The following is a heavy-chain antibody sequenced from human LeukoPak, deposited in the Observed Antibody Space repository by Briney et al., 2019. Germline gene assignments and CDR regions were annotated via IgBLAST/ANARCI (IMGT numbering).Heavy chain of an antibody. CDR1: GFTFGSYA. CDR3: ARRPRDSSGYYLGAFHA. Sequence: PGGSLRLSCEASGFTFGSYAMTSVRQAPGKGLDWVSVIGASGADTYYADSVKGRFTISRDNAKNTLYLHMSSLRAEDTAVYFCARRPRDSSGYYLGAFHAWGQGTTVTVSS. CDR2: IGASGADT. V-gene: IGHV3-23*01. J-gene: IGHJ3*01. D-gene: IGHD3-22*01.